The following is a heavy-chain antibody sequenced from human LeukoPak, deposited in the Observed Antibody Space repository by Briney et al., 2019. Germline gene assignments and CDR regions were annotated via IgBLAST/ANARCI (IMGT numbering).Heavy chain of an antibody. CDR3: ARLPYYYDSSPYPDY. J-gene: IGHJ4*02. Sequence: SETLSLTCIVSGYSISSGYYGGWIRQPPGKGVEWIGNIYHSGSTYYNPSLKSRVSISVDKSTNPFSLRLSSVTAPDTAVYFCARLPYYYDSSPYPDYWGQGTLVTVSS. V-gene: IGHV4-38-2*02. CDR2: IYHSGST. D-gene: IGHD3-22*01. CDR1: GYSISSGYY.